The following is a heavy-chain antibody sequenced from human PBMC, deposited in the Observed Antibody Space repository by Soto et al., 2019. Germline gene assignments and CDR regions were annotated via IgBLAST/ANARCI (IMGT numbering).Heavy chain of an antibody. CDR2: IIPIFGTA. J-gene: IGHJ6*02. CDR3: ARDSGSPTRIPTTYYGMDV. CDR1: GGTFSSYA. Sequence: SVKVSCKASGGTFSSYAISWVRQAPGQGLEWMGGIIPIFGTANYAQKFQGRVTITADESTSTAYMELSSLRSEDTAVYYCARDSGSPTRIPTTYYGMDVWGQGTTVTVSS. V-gene: IGHV1-69*13. D-gene: IGHD1-26*01.